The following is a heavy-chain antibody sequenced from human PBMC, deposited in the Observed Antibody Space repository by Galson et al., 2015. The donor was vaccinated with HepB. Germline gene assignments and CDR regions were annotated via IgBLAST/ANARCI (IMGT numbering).Heavy chain of an antibody. CDR1: GFTFSSYG. Sequence: SLRLSCAASGFTFSSYGMHWVRQAPGKGLEWVAVIWYDGSNKYYADSVKGRFTISRDNSKNTLYLQMNSLRAEDTAVYYCARDSAPAYCGGDCPPALYDYWGQGTLVTVSS. CDR3: ARDSAPAYCGGDCPPALYDY. CDR2: IWYDGSNK. D-gene: IGHD2-21*01. J-gene: IGHJ4*02. V-gene: IGHV3-33*01.